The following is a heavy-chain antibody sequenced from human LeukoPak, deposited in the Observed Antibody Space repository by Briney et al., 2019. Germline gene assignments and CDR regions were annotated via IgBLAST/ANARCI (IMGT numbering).Heavy chain of an antibody. CDR2: ISYDGSNK. J-gene: IGHJ4*02. D-gene: IGHD5-24*01. CDR3: ARDLGDRDGYNCGY. CDR1: GFTFSSYA. Sequence: GRSLRLSCAASGFTFSSYAMHWVRQAPGKGLEWVAVISYDGSNKYYADSVKGRFTISRDNSKNTLYLQMNSLRAEDTAVYYCARDLGDRDGYNCGYWGQGTLVTVSS. V-gene: IGHV3-30*04.